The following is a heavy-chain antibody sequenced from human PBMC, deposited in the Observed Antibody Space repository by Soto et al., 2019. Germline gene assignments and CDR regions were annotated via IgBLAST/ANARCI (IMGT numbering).Heavy chain of an antibody. CDR1: GGSVSSGSYY. J-gene: IGHJ6*02. CDR3: VRGGLNPYCSSTSCYNGKGYYYGMDV. Sequence: QVQLQESGPGLVKPSETLSLTCTVSGGSVSSGSYYWSWIRQPPGKGLEWIGYIYYSGSTNYNPSLKSRVTISVDTSKNQFSLKLSSVTAADTAVYYCVRGGLNPYCSSTSCYNGKGYYYGMDVWGQGTTVTVSS. V-gene: IGHV4-61*01. CDR2: IYYSGST. D-gene: IGHD2-2*02.